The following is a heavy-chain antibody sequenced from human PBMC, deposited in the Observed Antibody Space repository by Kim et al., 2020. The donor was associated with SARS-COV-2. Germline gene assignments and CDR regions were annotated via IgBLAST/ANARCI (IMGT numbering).Heavy chain of an antibody. CDR3: AREWPHRRDRTNWFDP. CDR2: IYYSGTT. Sequence: SETLSLTCTVSGGSISSSNYYWGWIRQPPGKGLEWIGSIYYSGTTYYNPSLKSQVSISVDTPKNQFSLKLNSVTATDTAVYYCAREWPHRRDRTNWFDPWGQGTLVTVSS. CDR1: GGSISSSNYY. D-gene: IGHD3-3*01. J-gene: IGHJ5*02. V-gene: IGHV4-39*01.